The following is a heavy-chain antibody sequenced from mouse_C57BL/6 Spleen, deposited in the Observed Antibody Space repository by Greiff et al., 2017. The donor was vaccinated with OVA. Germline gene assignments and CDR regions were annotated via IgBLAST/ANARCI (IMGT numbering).Heavy chain of an antibody. CDR3: ARGGYGYFDV. Sequence: DVMLVESGGGLVQPGGSLKLSCAASGFTFSDYYMYWVRQTPEKRLEWVAYISNGGGSTYYPDTVQGRFTISRDNAKNTLYLQMSRLKSEDTAMYYCARGGYGYFDVWGTGTTVTVSA. CDR2: ISNGGGST. CDR1: GFTFSDYY. V-gene: IGHV5-12*01. J-gene: IGHJ1*03.